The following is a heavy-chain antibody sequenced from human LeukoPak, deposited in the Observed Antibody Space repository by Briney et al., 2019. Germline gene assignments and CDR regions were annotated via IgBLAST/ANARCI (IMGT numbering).Heavy chain of an antibody. CDR1: GFTFSSYV. V-gene: IGHV3-30*02. J-gene: IGHJ4*02. D-gene: IGHD4-17*01. CDR2: IRYDGSNK. Sequence: HPGGSLRLSCAASGFTFSSYVMHWVRQAPGKGLEWVAFIRYDGSNKYYADSVKGRFTISRDNSKNTLYLQMNSLRAEDTAVYYCAKVMTTVTTWGFDYWGQGTLVTVSS. CDR3: AKVMTTVTTWGFDY.